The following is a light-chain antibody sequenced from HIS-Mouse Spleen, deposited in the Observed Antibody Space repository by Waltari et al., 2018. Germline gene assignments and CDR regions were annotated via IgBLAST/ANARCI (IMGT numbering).Light chain of an antibody. Sequence: SYELTQPPSASVSPGQTARITCSGDALRKKYAYWYQQKSGQAPVLVIYEDSKRPSGIPERFSGSSSGTMATLTISGAQVEDEADYYCYSTDSSGNHRVFGGGTKLTVL. CDR2: EDS. CDR3: YSTDSSGNHRV. V-gene: IGLV3-10*01. CDR1: ALRKKY. J-gene: IGLJ2*01.